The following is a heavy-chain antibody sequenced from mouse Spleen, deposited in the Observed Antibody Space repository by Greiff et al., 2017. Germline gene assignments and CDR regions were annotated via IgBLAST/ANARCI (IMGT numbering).Heavy chain of an antibody. J-gene: IGHJ3*01. CDR3: ARDMIKGFAY. D-gene: IGHD2-3*01. Sequence: EVKVVESGGGLVKPGGSLKLSCAASGFTFSDYGMHWVRQAPEKGLEWVAYISSGSSTIYYADTVKGRFTISRDNAKNTLFLQMTSLRSEDTAMYYCARDMIKGFAYWGQGTLVTVSA. V-gene: IGHV5-17*01. CDR2: ISSGSSTI. CDR1: GFTFSDYG.